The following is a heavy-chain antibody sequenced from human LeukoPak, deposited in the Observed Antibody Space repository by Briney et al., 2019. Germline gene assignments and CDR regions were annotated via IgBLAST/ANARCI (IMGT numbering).Heavy chain of an antibody. CDR3: ARDSGSSSWNWYFDL. J-gene: IGHJ2*01. D-gene: IGHD6-13*01. CDR1: GFTFRGYW. Sequence: GGSLRLSCADSGFTFRGYWMKWVRQAPGQGLEWVASIKEDGREKFYVDSVKGRFTISRDDAKNSLYLQMDSLRVEDTAVYYCARDSGSSSWNWYFDLWGRGTLVTVSS. CDR2: IKEDGREK. V-gene: IGHV3-7*01.